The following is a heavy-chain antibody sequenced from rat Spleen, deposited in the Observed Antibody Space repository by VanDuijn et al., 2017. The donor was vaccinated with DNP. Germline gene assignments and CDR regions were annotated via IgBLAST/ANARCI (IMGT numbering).Heavy chain of an antibody. CDR1: GFTFSDYN. CDR2: IIYDGSRT. Sequence: EVQLVESGGGLVQPGRSLKLSCAASGFTFSDYNMAWVRQAPKKGLEWVATIIYDGSRTYYRDSGKGRFTISRDNAKSTLYLQMDSLRSEDTATYYCATQGYGGYSLYWYFDFWGPGTMVTVSS. V-gene: IGHV5S10*01. D-gene: IGHD1-11*01. J-gene: IGHJ1*01. CDR3: ATQGYGGYSLYWYFDF.